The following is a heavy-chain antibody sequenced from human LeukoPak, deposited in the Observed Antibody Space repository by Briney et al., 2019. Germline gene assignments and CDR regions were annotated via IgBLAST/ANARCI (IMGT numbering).Heavy chain of an antibody. CDR1: GFSLNDYY. Sequence: GGSLRLSCAASGFSLNDYYMSWIRQAPGEGLEWISYISFSGSTIYYADSVRGRFAISRDNAKNSLYLQMNSLRADDTALYYCARVSSGVEAIYYFDYWGQGTMVTVSS. V-gene: IGHV3-11*01. D-gene: IGHD2-21*01. J-gene: IGHJ4*02. CDR2: ISFSGSTI. CDR3: ARVSSGVEAIYYFDY.